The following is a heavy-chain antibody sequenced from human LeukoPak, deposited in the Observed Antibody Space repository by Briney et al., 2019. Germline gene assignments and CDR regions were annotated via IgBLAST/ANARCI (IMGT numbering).Heavy chain of an antibody. CDR3: ARPPGDYVWGSYRYFDY. CDR1: GGSVSSGSYY. J-gene: IGHJ4*02. Sequence: PSETLSLTCTVSGGSVSSGSYYWSWIRQPPGKGLEWIGYIYYSGSTNYNPSLKSRVTISVDTSKNQFSLKLSSVTAADTAVYYCARPPGDYVWGSYRYFDYWGQGTLVTVSS. CDR2: IYYSGST. D-gene: IGHD3-16*02. V-gene: IGHV4-61*01.